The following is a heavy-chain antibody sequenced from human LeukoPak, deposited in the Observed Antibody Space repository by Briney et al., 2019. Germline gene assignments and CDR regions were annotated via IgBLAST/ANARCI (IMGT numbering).Heavy chain of an antibody. CDR3: ARDVTSQQPLFDY. Sequence: SETLSLTCTVSGGSISSYYWSWIRQPPGKGLEWIGYIYYSGSTNYNPSLKSRVTISVDTSKNQFSLKLSSVTPEDTAVYYCARDVTSQQPLFDYWGQGTLVTVSS. D-gene: IGHD1-1*01. V-gene: IGHV4-59*12. CDR1: GGSISSYY. J-gene: IGHJ4*02. CDR2: IYYSGST.